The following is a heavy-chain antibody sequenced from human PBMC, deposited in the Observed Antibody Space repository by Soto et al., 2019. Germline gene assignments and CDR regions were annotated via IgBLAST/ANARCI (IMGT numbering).Heavy chain of an antibody. CDR1: GFTFSSYA. J-gene: IGHJ4*02. CDR3: AKEEWLGESRGPIY. Sequence: GGSLRLSCAGSGFTFSSYAMTWVRQAPGKGLEWVSGISAMGGTTYYADSVKGRFAISRDNSKNMVHLQMNSLRAEDTAVYYCAKEEWLGESRGPIYWGQGTLVTVSS. D-gene: IGHD3-10*01. CDR2: ISAMGGTT. V-gene: IGHV3-23*01.